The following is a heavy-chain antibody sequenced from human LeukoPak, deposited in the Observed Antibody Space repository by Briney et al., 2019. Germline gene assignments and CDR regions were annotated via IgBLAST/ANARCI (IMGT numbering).Heavy chain of an antibody. V-gene: IGHV1-2*02. CDR3: AREVYYYDSSGYYQPEPFDY. J-gene: IGHJ4*02. CDR2: INPNGGGT. Sequence: ASVKVSCKASGYTFTCYYMHWVRQAPGQGLEWMGWINPNGGGTNYAQKFQGRVTMTRDTSISTAYMELSRLRSDDTAVYYCAREVYYYDSSGYYQPEPFDYWGQGTLVTVSS. CDR1: GYTFTCYY. D-gene: IGHD3-22*01.